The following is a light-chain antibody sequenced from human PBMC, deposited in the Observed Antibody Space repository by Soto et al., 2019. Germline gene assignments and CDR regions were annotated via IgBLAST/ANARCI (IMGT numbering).Light chain of an antibody. V-gene: IGLV2-8*01. J-gene: IGLJ2*01. CDR2: EVS. CDR1: SSDVGGYNY. Sequence: QSALTQPPSASGSPGQSVTISCTGTSSDVGGYNYVSWYQQHPGKAPKLMIYEVSKRPSGVPDRFSGSKSGNTASLTVSGLQAEDEADYDCSSDAGSNNLVFGGGTKLTVL. CDR3: SSDAGSNNLV.